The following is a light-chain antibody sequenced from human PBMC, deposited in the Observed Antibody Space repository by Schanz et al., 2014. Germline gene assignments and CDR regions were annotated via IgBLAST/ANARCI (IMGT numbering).Light chain of an antibody. Sequence: EVVLTQSPATLSLSPGERATLSCRASQIVSNDFAWYQQKPGQAPRLLIYGASARPTAIPGRFSGSGSGTDFTLTISRLEPEDFAVYYCHQYGRSPKTFGQGTKVEIK. CDR2: GAS. V-gene: IGKV3-20*01. CDR3: HQYGRSPKT. CDR1: QIVSND. J-gene: IGKJ1*01.